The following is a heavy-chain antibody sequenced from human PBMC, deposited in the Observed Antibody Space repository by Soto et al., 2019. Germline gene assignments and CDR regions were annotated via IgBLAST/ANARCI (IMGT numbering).Heavy chain of an antibody. D-gene: IGHD3-3*01. CDR2: SFLTGAT. CDR3: ASARSGGAGSSFGRGMDA. V-gene: IGHV4-61*03. J-gene: IGHJ6*02. Sequence: QVQLQESGPGLVKPSETLSLICIVSGDYVTSGHSYWSWIRQPPGNGLERIGHSFLTGATTSSPHLKSRVTLPLGTSKMHFALNLPSATAADSATYFYASARSGGAGSSFGRGMDAWGHGTAVTVSS. CDR1: GDYVTSGHSY.